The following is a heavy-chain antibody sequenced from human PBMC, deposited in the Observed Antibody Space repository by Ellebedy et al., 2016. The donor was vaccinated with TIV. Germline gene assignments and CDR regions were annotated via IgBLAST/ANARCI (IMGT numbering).Heavy chain of an antibody. Sequence: GESLKISXAASGFTFRSYDMHWVRQAPGKGLEWVSAISGSGGSTYYADSVKGRFTISRDNSKNTVNLQMNSLRAEDTAVYYCARDLRGGGSYPDYWGQGTLVTVSS. CDR2: ISGSGGST. CDR1: GFTFRSYD. CDR3: ARDLRGGGSYPDY. V-gene: IGHV3-23*01. D-gene: IGHD1-26*01. J-gene: IGHJ4*02.